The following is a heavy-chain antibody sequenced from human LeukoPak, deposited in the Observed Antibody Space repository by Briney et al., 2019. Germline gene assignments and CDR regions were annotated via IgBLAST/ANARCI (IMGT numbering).Heavy chain of an antibody. CDR3: VRDPGRGFDP. CDR2: KKQDGSDK. V-gene: IGHV3-7*01. Sequence: GGPLRLPCAASGFTYKKYWMSWARQAPGKGLEGVASKKQDGSDKYYVDSVTGRFTISRDNARNSLYLQMNSLRAEDEAVYYCVRDPGRGFDPWGQGTLVTVSS. CDR1: GFTYKKYW. D-gene: IGHD3-10*01. J-gene: IGHJ5*02.